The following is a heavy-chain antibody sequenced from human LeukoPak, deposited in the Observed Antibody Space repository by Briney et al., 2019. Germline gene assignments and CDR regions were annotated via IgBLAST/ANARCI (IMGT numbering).Heavy chain of an antibody. V-gene: IGHV3-7*04. CDR2: IKQDGSEK. J-gene: IGHJ4*02. Sequence: GGSLRLSCAASGFTFSRYWMSWVRQAPGKGLEWVANIKQDGSEKYYVDSVRGRFTISRDNAKNSLCLQMNSLRAEGTAVYYCARGDGCSSTSCYHIDYWGQGTLVTVSS. CDR3: ARGDGCSSTSCYHIDY. CDR1: GFTFSRYW. D-gene: IGHD2-2*01.